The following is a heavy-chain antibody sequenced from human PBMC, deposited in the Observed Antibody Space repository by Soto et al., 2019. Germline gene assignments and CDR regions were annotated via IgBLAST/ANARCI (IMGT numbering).Heavy chain of an antibody. D-gene: IGHD4-17*01. V-gene: IGHV3-23*01. J-gene: IGHJ4*02. CDR1: GFTFSSCA. Sequence: PGVSLRLSCAASGFTFSSCAMSWVRQPPGKGLEWVSAISGSGGSTYYADSVKGRFTISRDNSKNTLYLQMNSLRAEDTAVYYCARGPHGDFDYWGQGALVTVSS. CDR3: ARGPHGDFDY. CDR2: ISGSGGST.